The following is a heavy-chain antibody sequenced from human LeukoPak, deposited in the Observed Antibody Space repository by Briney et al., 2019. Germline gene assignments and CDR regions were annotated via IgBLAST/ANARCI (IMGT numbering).Heavy chain of an antibody. J-gene: IGHJ4*02. CDR1: GGSISSYY. Sequence: SETLSLTCTVSGGSISSYYWSWIRQPPGKGLEWIGYIYYSGSTNYNPSLKSRVTISVDTSKNQFSLKLSSVTAADTAVYYCARTRISYFDYWGQGTLVTVPS. CDR2: IYYSGST. CDR3: ARTRISYFDY. V-gene: IGHV4-59*01. D-gene: IGHD2/OR15-2a*01.